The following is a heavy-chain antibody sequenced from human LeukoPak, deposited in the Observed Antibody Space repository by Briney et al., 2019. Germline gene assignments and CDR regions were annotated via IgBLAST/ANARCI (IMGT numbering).Heavy chain of an antibody. CDR3: ARAGDCSGGSCLQEFDY. CDR1: GYTFTNYA. Sequence: ASVKVSCKASGYTFTNYAMNWVRQAPGQGLEWMGWINPNTGNPTYAQGSTGRFVFSLDTSVSTTYLQISSLKAEDTAVYYCARAGDCSGGSCLQEFDYWGQGTLVTVSS. V-gene: IGHV7-4-1*02. D-gene: IGHD2-15*01. CDR2: INPNTGNP. J-gene: IGHJ4*02.